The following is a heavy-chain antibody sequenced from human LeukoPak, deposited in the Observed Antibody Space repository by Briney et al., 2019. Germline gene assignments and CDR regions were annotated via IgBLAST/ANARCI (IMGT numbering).Heavy chain of an antibody. CDR3: ARLANFGSAGYYFDY. V-gene: IGHV4-39*01. J-gene: IGHJ4*02. CDR2: VHRSGST. Sequence: SETLSPTCTVSGGSISGSGSYWGWVRQPPGKGLEWIGHVHRSGSTDYNPSLKSRLTISVDTSKNQFSLRVMSMTAADTAVYYCARLANFGSAGYYFDYWGQGTLATVSS. CDR1: GGSISGSGSY. D-gene: IGHD3-3*01.